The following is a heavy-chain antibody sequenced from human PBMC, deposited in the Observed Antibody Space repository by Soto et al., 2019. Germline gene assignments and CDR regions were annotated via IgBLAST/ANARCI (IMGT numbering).Heavy chain of an antibody. CDR3: ARAPGGAASYYYYYGMDV. Sequence: ASVKFSCKAPRYRFTSCYIKWVRQDTGQGLEWMGWMNPNSGNTGYAQKFQGRVTMTRNTSISTAYMELSSLRSEDTAVYYCARAPGGAASYYYYYGMDVWGQGTTVTVSS. CDR1: RYRFTSCY. D-gene: IGHD6-13*01. J-gene: IGHJ6*02. CDR2: MNPNSGNT. V-gene: IGHV1-8*01.